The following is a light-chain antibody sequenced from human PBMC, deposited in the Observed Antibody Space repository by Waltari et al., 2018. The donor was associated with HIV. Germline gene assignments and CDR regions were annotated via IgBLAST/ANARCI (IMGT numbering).Light chain of an antibody. CDR2: DVS. CDR3: SSYTSSSTYV. CDR1: TSDVGGYRY. Sequence: QSALTQPASVSGSPGQSITISCTGTTSDVGGYRYVSWYQQHPGKAPKLMIYDVSNRPSGVSSRFSVSKSGNTAPLTISVLQAEDEADYYCSSYTSSSTYVFGTGTKVTVL. J-gene: IGLJ1*01. V-gene: IGLV2-14*03.